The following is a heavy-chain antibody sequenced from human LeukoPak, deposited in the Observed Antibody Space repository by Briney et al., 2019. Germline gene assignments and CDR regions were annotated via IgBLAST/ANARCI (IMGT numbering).Heavy chain of an antibody. Sequence: SETLSLTCAVYGGSFSGYYWSWIRQPPGKGLEWIGEINHSGSTNYNPSLKSRVTISVDTSKNQFSLKLSSVTAADTAVYYCARGRGGRGNWFDPWGQGTLVTVPS. V-gene: IGHV4-34*01. D-gene: IGHD1-26*01. CDR3: ARGRGGRGNWFDP. J-gene: IGHJ5*02. CDR1: GGSFSGYY. CDR2: INHSGST.